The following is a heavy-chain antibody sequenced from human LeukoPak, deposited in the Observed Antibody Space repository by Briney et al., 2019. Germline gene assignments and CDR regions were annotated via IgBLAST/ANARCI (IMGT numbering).Heavy chain of an antibody. D-gene: IGHD6-13*01. CDR1: GGSFSGYY. J-gene: IGHJ6*03. V-gene: IGHV4-34*01. CDR3: ARGLVSSSWYRYYYYHMDV. Sequence: PSETLSLTCAVYGGSFSGYYWSWIRQPPGKGLEWIGEINHSGSTNYNPSLKSRVTISVDTSKNQFSLKLSSVTAADTAVYYCARGLVSSSWYRYYYYHMDVWGKVTTVTVSS. CDR2: INHSGST.